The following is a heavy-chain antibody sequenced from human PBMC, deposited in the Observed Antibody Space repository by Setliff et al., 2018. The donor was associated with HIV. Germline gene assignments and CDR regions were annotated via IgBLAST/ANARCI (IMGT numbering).Heavy chain of an antibody. CDR2: TTSNGRTP. CDR3: AKAWGSGYPSFESALMFDV. V-gene: IGHV3-23*01. J-gene: IGHJ4*02. D-gene: IGHD3-3*01. CDR1: GFTFSAYA. Sequence: PGGSLRLSCAASGFTFSAYAMTWVRRAPGRGLEWVSATTSNGRTPDYAESVRGRFTLSRDNSGNTLYLQMTSLRAEDTAIYYCAKAWGSGYPSFESALMFDVWGQGTLVTVSS.